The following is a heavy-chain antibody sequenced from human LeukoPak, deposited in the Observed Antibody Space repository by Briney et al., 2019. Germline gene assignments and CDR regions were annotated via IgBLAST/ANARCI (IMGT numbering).Heavy chain of an antibody. D-gene: IGHD2-15*01. Sequence: ASVKVSCKASGYTFNTYGISWVRQAPGQGLEWMGWISAYNGNTNYAQKLQGRVTMTTDTSTKTAYMGLRSLRSDDTAVYYCASGYCSGGSCYGLLDYWGQGTLVIVSS. J-gene: IGHJ4*02. CDR3: ASGYCSGGSCYGLLDY. V-gene: IGHV1-18*01. CDR2: ISAYNGNT. CDR1: GYTFNTYG.